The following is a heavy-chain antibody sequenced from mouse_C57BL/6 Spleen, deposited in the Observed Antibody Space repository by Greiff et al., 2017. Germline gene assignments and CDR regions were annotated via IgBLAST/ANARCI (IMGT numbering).Heavy chain of an antibody. J-gene: IGHJ2*01. CDR3: ARRNWDPRTFDY. CDR2: INPNNGGT. Sequence: VQLKQSGPELVKPGASVKISCKASGYTFTDYYMNWVKQSHGKSLEWIGDINPNNGGTSYNQKFKGKATLTVDKSSSTAYMELRSLTSVDSAVYYCARRNWDPRTFDYWGQGTTLTVSS. CDR1: GYTFTDYY. D-gene: IGHD4-1*01. V-gene: IGHV1-26*01.